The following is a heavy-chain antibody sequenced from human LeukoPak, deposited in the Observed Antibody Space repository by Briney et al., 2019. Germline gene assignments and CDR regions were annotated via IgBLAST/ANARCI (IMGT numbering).Heavy chain of an antibody. CDR3: ARDQLYIVGATRWSDY. V-gene: IGHV3-11*01. Sequence: GGSLRLSCAASGFTFSDYYMSWIRQAPGKGLEWVSYISSSGSTIYYADSVKGRFTISRDNAKNSLYLQMNSLRAEDTAVYYCARDQLYIVGATRWSDYWGQGTPVTVSS. CDR1: GFTFSDYY. CDR2: ISSSGSTI. D-gene: IGHD1-26*01. J-gene: IGHJ4*02.